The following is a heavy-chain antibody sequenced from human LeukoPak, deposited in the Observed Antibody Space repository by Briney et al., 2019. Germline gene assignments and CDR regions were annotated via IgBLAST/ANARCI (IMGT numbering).Heavy chain of an antibody. V-gene: IGHV1-69*01. J-gene: IGHJ4*02. CDR1: GGTFSSYA. CDR2: IIPIFGTA. Sequence: SVKVSCKASGGTFSSYAISWVRQAPGQGLEWMGGIIPIFGTANYAQKFQGRVTITADESASTAYMELSSLRSEDTAVYYCASGGMAVPWFGESNYFDYWGQGTLVTVSS. CDR3: ASGGMAVPWFGESNYFDY. D-gene: IGHD3-10*01.